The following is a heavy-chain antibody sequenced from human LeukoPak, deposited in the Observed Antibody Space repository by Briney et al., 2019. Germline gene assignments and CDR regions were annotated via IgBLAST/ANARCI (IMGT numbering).Heavy chain of an antibody. V-gene: IGHV4-59*01. D-gene: IGHD2-2*01. CDR2: IYYSGST. J-gene: IGHJ4*02. CDR1: GGSISSYY. CDR3: ARVRVRPYCSSTSCYPYYFDY. Sequence: PSETLSLTCTVSGGSISSYYWSWIRQPPGKGLEWVGYIYYSGSTNYNPSLKSRVTISVDTSKNQFSLKLSSVTAADTAVYYCARVRVRPYCSSTSCYPYYFDYWGQGTLVAVSS.